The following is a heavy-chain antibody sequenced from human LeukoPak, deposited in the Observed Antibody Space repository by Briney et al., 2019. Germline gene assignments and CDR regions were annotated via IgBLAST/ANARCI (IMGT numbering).Heavy chain of an antibody. J-gene: IGHJ4*02. CDR1: GGSITGSNW. CDR3: ARNAGNSDVDY. V-gene: IGHV4-4*02. CDR2: IYHSGST. D-gene: IGHD4-23*01. Sequence: ASETLSLTCAVSGGSITGSNWWTWVRQPPGKGLEWIGEIYHSGSTNYNPSLKSRVTISVDKSNNQFSLKLNSMTAADTAAYYCARNAGNSDVDYWGQGILVTVSS.